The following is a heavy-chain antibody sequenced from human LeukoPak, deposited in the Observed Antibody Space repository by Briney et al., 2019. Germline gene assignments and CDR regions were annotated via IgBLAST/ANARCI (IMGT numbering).Heavy chain of an antibody. J-gene: IGHJ4*02. CDR2: ISGSGGST. Sequence: PGGSLRLSCAASGFTFSSYAMSWVRQAPGKGLEWVSAISGSGGSTYYADSVKGRFTISRDNSKNTLYLQMNSLRAEDTAVYYCAKDPYCSSTNCYAHYWGQGTLVTVSS. D-gene: IGHD2-2*01. V-gene: IGHV3-23*01. CDR3: AKDPYCSSTNCYAHY. CDR1: GFTFSSYA.